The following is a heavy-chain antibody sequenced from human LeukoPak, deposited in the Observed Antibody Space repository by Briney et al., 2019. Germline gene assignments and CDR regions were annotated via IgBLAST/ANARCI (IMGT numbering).Heavy chain of an antibody. V-gene: IGHV1-18*01. CDR1: GYTFTSYG. D-gene: IGHD6-19*01. Sequence: ASVKVSCKASGYTFTSYGISWVRQAPGQGLEWMGWISAYNGNTNYAQKLQGRVTMTTDTSTSTAYMELRSLRSDDTAVYYCASAYSSGSPFDYWGQGTLVTVSS. J-gene: IGHJ4*02. CDR3: ASAYSSGSPFDY. CDR2: ISAYNGNT.